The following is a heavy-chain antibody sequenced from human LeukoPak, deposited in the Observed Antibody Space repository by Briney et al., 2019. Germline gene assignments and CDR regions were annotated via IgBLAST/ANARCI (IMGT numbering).Heavy chain of an antibody. CDR2: INPNSGGT. CDR1: GYTFTGYY. D-gene: IGHD3-16*01. V-gene: IGHV1-2*02. J-gene: IGHJ4*02. CDR3: ARGADTGSYGSLVYFDY. Sequence: ASVKVSCKASGYTFTGYYMHWVRQAPGQGLEWMGCINPNSGGTNYAQKFQGRVTMTRDTSISTAYMELRSLRSDDTAVHFCARGADTGSYGSLVYFDYWGQGTLVTVSS.